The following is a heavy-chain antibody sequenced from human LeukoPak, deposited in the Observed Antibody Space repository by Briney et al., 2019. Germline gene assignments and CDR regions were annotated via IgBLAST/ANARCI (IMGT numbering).Heavy chain of an antibody. CDR2: ISHDGNNI. CDR1: GFNFSDYG. V-gene: IGHV3-30*04. Sequence: GGSLRLSCSGSGFNFSDYGIYWVRQAPGKGLAWVTIISHDGNNIYYADSVKGRFTISRDNAKNTVYLQMNSLTVEDATVYYCTRGAPYMGVWGKGTTVTVSS. CDR3: TRGAPYMGV. J-gene: IGHJ6*03.